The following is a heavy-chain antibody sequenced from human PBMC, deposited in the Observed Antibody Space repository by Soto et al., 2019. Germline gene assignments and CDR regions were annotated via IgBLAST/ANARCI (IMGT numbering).Heavy chain of an antibody. V-gene: IGHV1-3*01. CDR3: ARVHSQRYCRDAFDI. J-gene: IGHJ3*02. D-gene: IGHD2-15*01. CDR2: INSGNVNT. Sequence: QVQLVQTGAEVKKPAASVKVSCKASGYTFTSYAMHWVRQAPGQRLEWMGWINSGNVNTKYSQKFQGRVTITRDTTASTAYMELSSLRSEDTAVYYCARVHSQRYCRDAFDIWGQGTMVTVSS. CDR1: GYTFTSYA.